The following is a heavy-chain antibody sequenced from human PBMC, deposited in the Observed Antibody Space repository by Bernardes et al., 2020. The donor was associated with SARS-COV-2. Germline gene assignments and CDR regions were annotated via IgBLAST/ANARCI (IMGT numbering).Heavy chain of an antibody. J-gene: IGHJ4*02. V-gene: IGHV3-64*01. CDR1: GFAFSDYS. D-gene: IGHD4-17*01. Sequence: GGSLRLSRAASGFAFSDYSLHWVRQAPGKGLEFVSTISTNVGSTYYANSVKGRFTISRDNSRNTLYLQMGSLRAEDTALYYCARDLYGGNSNLAYWGQGTLVTVSS. CDR2: ISTNVGST. CDR3: ARDLYGGNSNLAY.